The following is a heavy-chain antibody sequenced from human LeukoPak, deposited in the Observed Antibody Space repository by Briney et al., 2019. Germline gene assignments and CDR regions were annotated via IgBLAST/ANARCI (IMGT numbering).Heavy chain of an antibody. CDR2: VNHSGYT. CDR1: GVSFSTYY. Sequence: SESLSLTCDVSGVSFSTYYWGWIRQSPEKRLEWIGEVNHSGYTNYNPSLKGRVTISVDTSKNQFSLKLRSVTAADTAVYYCARQLYGSDYWGQGTLVTVSS. J-gene: IGHJ4*02. V-gene: IGHV4-34*01. CDR3: ARQLYGSDY. D-gene: IGHD4-17*01.